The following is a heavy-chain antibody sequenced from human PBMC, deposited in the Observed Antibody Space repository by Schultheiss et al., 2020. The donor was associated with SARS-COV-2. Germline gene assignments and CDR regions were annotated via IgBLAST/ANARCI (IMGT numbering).Heavy chain of an antibody. CDR2: ISSSSSYI. D-gene: IGHD2-15*01. J-gene: IGHJ4*02. V-gene: IGHV3-21*01. Sequence: GESLKISCAASGFTFSSYSMNWVRQAPGKGLEWVSSISSSSSYIYYADSVKGRFTISRDNAKNSLYLQMNSLRAEDTAVYYCARDIVVNSFDYWGQGTLVTVSS. CDR3: ARDIVVNSFDY. CDR1: GFTFSSYS.